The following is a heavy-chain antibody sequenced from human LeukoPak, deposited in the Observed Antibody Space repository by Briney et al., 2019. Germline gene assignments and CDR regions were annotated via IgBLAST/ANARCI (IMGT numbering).Heavy chain of an antibody. J-gene: IGHJ3*02. Sequence: TSETLSLTCAVYGGSFSGHYWSWIRQPPGKGLEWIGEINHSGSTNYNPSLKSRVTISLDTSKNQFSLKLSSVTAADTAVYFCVRVDLTVDAFDIWGQGTMVTVFS. CDR1: GGSFSGHY. D-gene: IGHD1-20*01. CDR2: INHSGST. CDR3: VRVDLTVDAFDI. V-gene: IGHV4-34*01.